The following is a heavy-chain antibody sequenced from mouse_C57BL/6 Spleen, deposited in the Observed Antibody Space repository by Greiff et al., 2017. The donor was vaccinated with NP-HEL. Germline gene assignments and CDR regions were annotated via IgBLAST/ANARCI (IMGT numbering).Heavy chain of an antibody. CDR3: ARDPYFDV. Sequence: EVKVEESEGGLVQPGSSMKLSCTASGFTFSDYYMAWVRQVPEKGLEWVANINYDGSSTYYLDSLKSRFIISRDNAKNILYLQMSSLKSEDTATYYCARDPYFDVWGTGTTVTVSS. CDR2: INYDGSST. V-gene: IGHV5-16*01. CDR1: GFTFSDYY. J-gene: IGHJ1*03.